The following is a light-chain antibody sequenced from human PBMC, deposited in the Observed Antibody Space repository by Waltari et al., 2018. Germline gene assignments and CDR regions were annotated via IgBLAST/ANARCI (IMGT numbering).Light chain of an antibody. J-gene: IGLJ3*02. V-gene: IGLV2-23*02. CDR3: CSYAGDALWV. CDR2: EVT. CDR1: SSDFGPYNF. Sequence: QSALTQPASVSASPGQSITISCPGTSSDFGPYNFVSWYQHHPGKVPNVLIYEVTNRPSGVSNRFSGSKSGYTASLTISGLQAEDEADYYCCSYAGDALWVFGGGTKLTVL.